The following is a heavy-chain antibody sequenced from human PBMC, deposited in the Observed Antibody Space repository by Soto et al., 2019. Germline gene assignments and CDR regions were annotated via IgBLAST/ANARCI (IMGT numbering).Heavy chain of an antibody. CDR3: ARARPSGSYYPFDY. J-gene: IGHJ4*02. Sequence: SETLSLTCTVSGGSISSYYWSWIRQPPGKGLEWVGYIYYSGSTNYNPSLKSRVTISVDTSKNQFSLKLSSVTAADTAVYYCARARPSGSYYPFDYWGQGTLVTVSS. CDR2: IYYSGST. CDR1: GGSISSYY. V-gene: IGHV4-59*01. D-gene: IGHD1-26*01.